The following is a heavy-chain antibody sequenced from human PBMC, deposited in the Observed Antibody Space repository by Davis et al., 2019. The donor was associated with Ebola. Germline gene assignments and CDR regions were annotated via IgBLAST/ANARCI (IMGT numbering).Heavy chain of an antibody. Sequence: GASLKISCKASGYSFTSYWIGWVRQMPGKGLEWMGIISPGDSDTRYSPSFQGQVTISADKSISTAYLQWSSLKASDTAMYYGARGIVATTSGFDYWGQGTLVTVSS. D-gene: IGHD5-12*01. CDR3: ARGIVATTSGFDY. V-gene: IGHV5-51*01. CDR1: GYSFTSYW. J-gene: IGHJ4*02. CDR2: ISPGDSDT.